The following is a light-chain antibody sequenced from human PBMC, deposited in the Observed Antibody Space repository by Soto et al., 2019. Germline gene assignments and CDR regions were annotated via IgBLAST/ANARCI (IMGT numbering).Light chain of an antibody. V-gene: IGLV2-14*01. Sequence: QSALTQPASVSGSPGQSITISCTGTSSDVGGYNYVSWYQQHPDKAPKLMIYEVSNRPSGVSNRFSGSKCGNTASLTISGLQAEDEADYYCSSYTSSSTPVFGGGTKLTVL. CDR3: SSYTSSSTPV. CDR2: EVS. CDR1: SSDVGGYNY. J-gene: IGLJ2*01.